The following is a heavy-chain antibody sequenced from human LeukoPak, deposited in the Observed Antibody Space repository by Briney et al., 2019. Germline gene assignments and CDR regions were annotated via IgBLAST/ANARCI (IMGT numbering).Heavy chain of an antibody. CDR3: ARGGNYYDSSGYYLA. J-gene: IGHJ5*02. D-gene: IGHD3-22*01. Sequence: ASVKVSCKASGYTFTGYYMHWVRQAPGQGLEWMGWINPNSGGTNYAQKFQGRVTMTRDTSISTAYMELSRLTSDDTAVYYCARGGNYYDSSGYYLAWGQGTLVTVSS. CDR1: GYTFTGYY. V-gene: IGHV1-2*02. CDR2: INPNSGGT.